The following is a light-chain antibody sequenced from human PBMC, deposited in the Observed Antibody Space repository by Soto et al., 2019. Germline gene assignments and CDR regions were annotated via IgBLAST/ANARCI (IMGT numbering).Light chain of an antibody. CDR1: QSVSSN. CDR3: QQSNNWCRT. J-gene: IGKJ2*01. CDR2: VPS. V-gene: IGKV3-15*01. Sequence: EIVMTQSPATLSVSPGERATLSCRASQSVSSNLAWYQQKPGQAPRLLIYVPSTRATGIPARFSASGYGTELTVNFSGLQSEDFAFYDCQQSNNWCRTFGQGTNLAIK.